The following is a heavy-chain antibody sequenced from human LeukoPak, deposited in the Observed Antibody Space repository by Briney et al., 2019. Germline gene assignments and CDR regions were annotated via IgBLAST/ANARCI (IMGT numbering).Heavy chain of an antibody. D-gene: IGHD4-17*01. J-gene: IGHJ6*03. CDR3: ARVGGTTVTTRGDYYYYYYMDV. V-gene: IGHV7-4-1*02. Sequence: GASVKVSCKASGYTFTSYAMNWVRQAPGQGLEWMGWINTNTGNPTYAQGFTGRFVFSLDTSVSTAYLQISSLKAEDTAVYYCARVGGTTVTTRGDYYYYYYMDVWGKGTTVTVSS. CDR2: INTNTGNP. CDR1: GYTFTSYA.